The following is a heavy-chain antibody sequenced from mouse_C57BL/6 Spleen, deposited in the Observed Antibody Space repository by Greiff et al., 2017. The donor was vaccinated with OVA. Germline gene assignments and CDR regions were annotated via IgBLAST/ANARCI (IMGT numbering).Heavy chain of an antibody. CDR1: GYTFTSYW. D-gene: IGHD2-3*01. V-gene: IGHV1-69*01. CDR3: ARRDGYLPFDY. CDR2: IDPSDSYT. J-gene: IGHJ2*01. Sequence: QVQLQQPGAELVMPGASVKLSCKASGYTFTSYWMHWVKQRPGQGLEWIGEIDPSDSYTNYNQKFKGKSTLTVDKSSSTAYMQLSSLTSEDSAVYYCARRDGYLPFDYWGQGTTLTVSS.